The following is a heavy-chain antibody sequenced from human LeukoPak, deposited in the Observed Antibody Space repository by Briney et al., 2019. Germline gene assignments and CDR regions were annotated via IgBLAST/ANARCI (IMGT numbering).Heavy chain of an antibody. V-gene: IGHV1-18*01. CDR1: GYTFTSYG. Sequence: ASVKVSCKASGYTFTSYGISWVRQAPGQGLEWMGWISAYNGNTNYAQKLQGRVTVTTDTSTSTAYMELRSLRSDDTAVYYCSLWFSEYDAFDIWGQGTMVTVSS. CDR2: ISAYNGNT. CDR3: SLWFSEYDAFDI. D-gene: IGHD3-10*01. J-gene: IGHJ3*02.